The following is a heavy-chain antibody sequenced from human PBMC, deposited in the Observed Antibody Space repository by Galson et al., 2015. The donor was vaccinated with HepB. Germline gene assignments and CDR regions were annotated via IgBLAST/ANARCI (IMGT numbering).Heavy chain of an antibody. CDR3: AKAQPTKVLRYFDWLGPSS. Sequence: SLRLSCAASGFTFSSYGMHWVRQAPGKGLEWVAFIRYDGSNKYYADSVKGRFTISRDNSKNTLYLQMNSLRAEDTAVYYCAKAQPTKVLRYFDWLGPSSWGQGTLVTVSS. J-gene: IGHJ5*02. D-gene: IGHD3-9*01. V-gene: IGHV3-30*02. CDR2: IRYDGSNK. CDR1: GFTFSSYG.